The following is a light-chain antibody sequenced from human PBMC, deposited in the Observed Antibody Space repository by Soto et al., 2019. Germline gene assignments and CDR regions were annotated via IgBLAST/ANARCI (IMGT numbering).Light chain of an antibody. V-gene: IGKV3D-20*02. J-gene: IGKJ5*01. CDR3: QQRSNWPSIT. CDR1: QSVSSNN. Sequence: EIVLTQSPGTLSLSPGERATLSSRASQSVSSNNLAWYQQRPGQAPRVVIYGASTRATGIPERFSGSGSGTGFTLTISSLEPEDFAVYYCQQRSNWPSITFGQGTRLEIK. CDR2: GAS.